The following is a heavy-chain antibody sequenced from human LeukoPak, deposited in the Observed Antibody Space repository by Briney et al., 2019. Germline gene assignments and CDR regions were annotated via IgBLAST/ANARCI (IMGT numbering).Heavy chain of an antibody. J-gene: IGHJ4*02. CDR2: IYYSGST. Sequence: SETLSLTCTVSGGSISSYYWSWIRQPPGKGLEWIGYIYYSGSTNCNPSLKSRVTISVDTSKNQFSLKLSSVTAADTAVYYCARGQQQLVDYWGQGTLVTVSS. V-gene: IGHV4-59*01. D-gene: IGHD6-13*01. CDR3: ARGQQQLVDY. CDR1: GGSISSYY.